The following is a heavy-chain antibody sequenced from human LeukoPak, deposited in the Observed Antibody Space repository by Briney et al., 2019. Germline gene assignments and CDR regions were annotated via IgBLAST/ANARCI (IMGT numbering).Heavy chain of an antibody. D-gene: IGHD3-10*01. CDR1: GGSISSYY. CDR2: IYYSGST. Sequence: SETLSLTCTVSGGSISSYYWSWIRQPPGKGLEWIGYIYYSGSTNYNPSPKSRVTISVDTSKNQFSLKLSSVTAADTAVYYCARCRSDYGSGSFNWFDPWGQGTLVTVSS. CDR3: ARCRSDYGSGSFNWFDP. V-gene: IGHV4-59*01. J-gene: IGHJ5*02.